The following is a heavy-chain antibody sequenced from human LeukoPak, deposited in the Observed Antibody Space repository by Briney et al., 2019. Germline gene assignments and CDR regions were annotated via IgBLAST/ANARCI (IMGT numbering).Heavy chain of an antibody. V-gene: IGHV4-39*01. CDR3: ARGGSGSSYFYFDY. CDR2: MYYSGST. J-gene: IGHJ4*02. Sequence: PSETLSLTCTVSGGSISSSSYYWGWIRQPPGKRLEWIGSMYYSGSTYYNPSLKSRVTISVDTSKNQFSLKLSSVTAADTAVYYCARGGSGSSYFYFDYWGQGTLVTVSS. D-gene: IGHD6-6*01. CDR1: GGSISSSSYY.